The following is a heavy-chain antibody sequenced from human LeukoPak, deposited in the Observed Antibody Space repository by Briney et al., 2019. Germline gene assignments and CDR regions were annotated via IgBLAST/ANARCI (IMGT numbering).Heavy chain of an antibody. V-gene: IGHV1-18*01. D-gene: IGHD5-18*01. CDR1: GYTFTSYG. Sequence: ASVKVSCKASGYTFTSYGISWVRQAPGQGLEWMGWINAYNGNTNYAQNLKGRVTLTTDTSPSTTYMELRSRRSDDTDVYYCARHTAMVPKLRYYYYYYMDVWGKGTTVTVSS. CDR2: INAYNGNT. CDR3: ARHTAMVPKLRYYYYYYMDV. J-gene: IGHJ6*03.